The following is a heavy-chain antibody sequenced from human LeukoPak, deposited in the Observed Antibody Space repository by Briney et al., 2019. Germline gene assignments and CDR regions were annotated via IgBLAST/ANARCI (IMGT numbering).Heavy chain of an antibody. D-gene: IGHD4-17*01. CDR1: GYTFTSYG. J-gene: IGHJ4*02. V-gene: IGHV1-2*02. CDR2: INPTSGGT. CDR3: ARTSEGVTTFDY. Sequence: ASVKVSCKASGYTFTSYGINWVRQAPGQGLEWMGWINPTSGGTNYAQNFQGRVTMTRDTSISTAYMELSGLTSDDTAVYYCARTSEGVTTFDYWGQGTLVTVSS.